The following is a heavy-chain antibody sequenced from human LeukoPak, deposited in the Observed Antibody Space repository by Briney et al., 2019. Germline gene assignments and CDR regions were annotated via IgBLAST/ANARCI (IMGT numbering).Heavy chain of an antibody. V-gene: IGHV1-18*01. Sequence: ASVKVSCKASGYTSPNYGINWVRQAPGQGLEWMGWISAYGNTNYAEKFQGSVIMSTDTATTTVYMELRSLRSDDTAVYYCARDRTDDDSSDYWGQGTLVTVSS. CDR2: ISAYGNT. CDR1: GYTSPNYG. J-gene: IGHJ4*02. CDR3: ARDRTDDDSSDY. D-gene: IGHD2-8*02.